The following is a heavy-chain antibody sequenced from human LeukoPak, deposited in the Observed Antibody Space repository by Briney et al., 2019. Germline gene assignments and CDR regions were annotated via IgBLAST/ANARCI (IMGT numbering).Heavy chain of an antibody. CDR2: IKPDGSNK. D-gene: IGHD3-10*01. V-gene: IGHV3-7*01. J-gene: IGHJ4*02. CDR3: VRGGFAPDY. Sequence: GGSLRLSCKASGLTITTYWMSWVRQAPGKGLEWVANIKPDGSNKNYVDSVKGRFTISRDNAEHSLYLQMNSLRAENTAVYYYVRGGFAPDYWGQGTLVTVSS. CDR1: GLTITTYW.